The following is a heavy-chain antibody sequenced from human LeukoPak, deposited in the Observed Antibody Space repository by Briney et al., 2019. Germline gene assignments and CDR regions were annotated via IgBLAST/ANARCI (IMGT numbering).Heavy chain of an antibody. J-gene: IGHJ4*02. CDR1: GYTFNNYR. CDR3: ARLDEGFYYDDIGCNF. CDR2: IYPGDSET. D-gene: IGHD3-22*01. Sequence: GESLKISCKASGYTFNNYRIAWVRQMPGKGLDWMGIIYPGDSETTYSPSFQGQVTISVDKSITTAYLQWSALKASDTAMYYCARLDEGFYYDDIGCNFWGQGTQVTVSS. V-gene: IGHV5-51*01.